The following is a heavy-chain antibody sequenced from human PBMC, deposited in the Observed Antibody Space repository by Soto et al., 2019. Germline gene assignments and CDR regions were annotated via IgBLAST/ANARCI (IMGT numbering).Heavy chain of an antibody. CDR2: INAGNGNT. Sequence: GASVKVSCKASGYTFTSYAMHWVRQAPGQRLEWMGWINAGNGNTKYSQKFQGRVTITRDTSASTAYMELSSLRSEDTAVYYCARSDTYDFWSGFPYWGQGTLVTVSS. CDR3: ARSDTYDFWSGFPY. CDR1: GYTFTSYA. D-gene: IGHD3-3*01. J-gene: IGHJ4*02. V-gene: IGHV1-3*01.